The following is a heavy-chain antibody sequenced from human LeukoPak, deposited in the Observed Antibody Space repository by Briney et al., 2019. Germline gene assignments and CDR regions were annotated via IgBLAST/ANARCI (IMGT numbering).Heavy chain of an antibody. CDR2: VGAIGSSTI. J-gene: IGHJ3*02. CDR1: GFTFSSYS. Sequence: GGSLRFSCAASGFTFSSYSMNWVRQAPGKGLEWVSYVGAIGSSTISYADSVMGRFTISRDNAKNSVFLQMNGLRAEDTAVYYCARDLHYAFDIWGQGTMVTVSS. CDR3: ARDLHYAFDI. V-gene: IGHV3-48*01.